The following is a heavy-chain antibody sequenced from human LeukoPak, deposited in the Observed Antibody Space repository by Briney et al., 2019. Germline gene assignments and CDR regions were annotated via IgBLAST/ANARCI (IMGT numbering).Heavy chain of an antibody. V-gene: IGHV3-7*03. CDR3: ARRTIIRGYDFWSGYLAFDY. CDR1: GFTFSSYW. J-gene: IGHJ4*02. Sequence: GGSLRLSCAASGFTFSSYWMSWVRQAPGKGLEWVANIKQDGSEKYYVDSVKGRFTISRDNAKNSLYLQMNSLRAEDTAVYCCARRTIIRGYDFWSGYLAFDYWGQGTLVTVSS. D-gene: IGHD3-3*01. CDR2: IKQDGSEK.